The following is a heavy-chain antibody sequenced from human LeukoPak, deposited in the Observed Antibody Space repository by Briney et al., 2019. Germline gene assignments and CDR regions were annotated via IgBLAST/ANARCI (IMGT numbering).Heavy chain of an antibody. CDR2: IISKTDGGAI. J-gene: IGHJ3*02. V-gene: IGHV3-15*01. D-gene: IGHD3-10*01. CDR1: GFILSNAW. CDR3: AASATAGAFDI. Sequence: GGSLRLSCAASGFILSNAWMTWVRQGPGKGLEWVGRIISKTDGGAIDYTAPVKGRFTISRDDSKNTLYLQMIGLKTDDAGVYFCAASATAGAFDIWGQGTVVAVSS.